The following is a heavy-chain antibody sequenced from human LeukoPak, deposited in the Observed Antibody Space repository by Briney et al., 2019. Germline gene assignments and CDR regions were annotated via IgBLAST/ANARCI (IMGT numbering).Heavy chain of an antibody. V-gene: IGHV3-23*01. CDR3: AKRRGLELLYYYYMDV. CDR2: ISGSGGST. D-gene: IGHD1-7*01. J-gene: IGHJ6*03. CDR1: GFTFSSYA. Sequence: GGTLRLSCAASGFTFSSYAMSWVRQAPGKGLEWVSAISGSGGSTYYADSVKGRFTISRDNSKNTLYLQMNSLRAEDTAVYYCAKRRGLELLYYYYMDVWGKGTTVTISS.